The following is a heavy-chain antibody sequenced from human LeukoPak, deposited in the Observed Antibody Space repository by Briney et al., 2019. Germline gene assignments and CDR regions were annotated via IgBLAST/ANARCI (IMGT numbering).Heavy chain of an antibody. J-gene: IGHJ3*02. Sequence: GGSLRLSCAASGFTFSGYGMHWVRQAPGKGLEWVAVIWYDGSNKYYADSVKGRFTISRDNSKNTLYLQMNSLRAEDTAVYYCARDLSYYDSSGAFDIWGQGTMVTVSS. CDR1: GFTFSGYG. CDR2: IWYDGSNK. CDR3: ARDLSYYDSSGAFDI. V-gene: IGHV3-33*01. D-gene: IGHD3-22*01.